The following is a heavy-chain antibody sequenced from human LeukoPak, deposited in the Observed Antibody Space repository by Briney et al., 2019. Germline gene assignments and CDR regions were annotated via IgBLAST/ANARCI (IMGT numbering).Heavy chain of an antibody. D-gene: IGHD3-3*01. CDR3: ARGNYDFWSATDY. CDR2: ILYDGSNK. V-gene: IGHV3-30-3*01. CDR1: GFTFGSYA. J-gene: IGHJ4*02. Sequence: GGPLRLSCAASGFTFGSYAMHWVRQAPGKGLEWVAVILYDGSNKYYGDSVKGRFTISRDNSKNTLYLQMNSLRAEDTAVYYCARGNYDFWSATDYWGQGTLVTVSS.